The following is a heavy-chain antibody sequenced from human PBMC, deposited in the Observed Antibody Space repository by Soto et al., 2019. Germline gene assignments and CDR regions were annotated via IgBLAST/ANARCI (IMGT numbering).Heavy chain of an antibody. Sequence: QVQLVQSGAEVKKPGASVKVSCKASGYTFTSYDINWVRQATGQGLEWLGWMNPNSGNTGYEQKFQGSVTMTRNTSRSTAYIELSSLRSEDTAVYYCSREHSSSWRFGYWGQGTLVTVSS. D-gene: IGHD6-13*01. CDR3: SREHSSSWRFGY. CDR1: GYTFTSYD. V-gene: IGHV1-8*01. J-gene: IGHJ4*02. CDR2: MNPNSGNT.